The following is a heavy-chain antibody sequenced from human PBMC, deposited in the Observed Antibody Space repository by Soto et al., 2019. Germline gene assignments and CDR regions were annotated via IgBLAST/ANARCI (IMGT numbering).Heavy chain of an antibody. Sequence: PSETLSLTCTVSGGSVSSGDYYWSWIRQPPGKGLEWIGFIYYIGSTNYNPSLKSRVTISLDTSKNQFSLNLRSLTAADTAVYFCARGPSGSGLFDQWGQGTLVTVSS. V-gene: IGHV4-61*08. D-gene: IGHD3-10*01. CDR1: GGSVSSGDYY. CDR3: ARGPSGSGLFDQ. J-gene: IGHJ4*02. CDR2: IYYIGST.